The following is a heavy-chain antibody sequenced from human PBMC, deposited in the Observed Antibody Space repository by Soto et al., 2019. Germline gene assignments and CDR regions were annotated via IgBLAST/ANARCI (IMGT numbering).Heavy chain of an antibody. Sequence: QVQLQESGPGLVKPSQTLSLTCTVSGGSINSGGYYWSWIRQHPGKVLAWIGYINYSGSTNYNPSLKCRVIISRDTSKNQWSLNLSSVTAADTASYYCARKDYNSKVYGYWGQGTLVTVSS. V-gene: IGHV4-31*03. D-gene: IGHD3-22*01. J-gene: IGHJ4*02. CDR2: INYSGST. CDR3: ARKDYNSKVYGY. CDR1: GGSINSGGYY.